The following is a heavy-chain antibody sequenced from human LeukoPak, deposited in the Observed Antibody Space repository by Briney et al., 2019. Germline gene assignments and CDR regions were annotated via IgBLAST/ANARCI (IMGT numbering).Heavy chain of an antibody. CDR1: GFTLSSYE. Sequence: PGGSLRLSCAASGFTLSSYEMNWVRQAPGKGLEWVSYISSSGSTIYYADSVKGRFTISRDNAKNSLYLQMNSLRAEDTAVYYCARDRSPGNFDYWGQGTLVTVSS. CDR3: ARDRSPGNFDY. V-gene: IGHV3-48*03. J-gene: IGHJ4*02. CDR2: ISSSGSTI. D-gene: IGHD3-10*01.